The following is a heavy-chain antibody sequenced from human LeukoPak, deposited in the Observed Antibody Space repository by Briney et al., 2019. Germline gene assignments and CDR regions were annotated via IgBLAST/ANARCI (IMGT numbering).Heavy chain of an antibody. J-gene: IGHJ6*04. CDR2: ISSSSSYI. CDR3: ARDRDMVLPPAGLDV. CDR1: GFTFSDYT. Sequence: GGSLRLSCAASGFTFSDYTMNWVRQAPGKGLEWVSSISSSSSYIYYADSVKGRFTISRDNAKNSLYLQMNSLRAEDTAVYYCARDRDMVLPPAGLDVWGRGATVTVSS. D-gene: IGHD2-8*01. V-gene: IGHV3-21*01.